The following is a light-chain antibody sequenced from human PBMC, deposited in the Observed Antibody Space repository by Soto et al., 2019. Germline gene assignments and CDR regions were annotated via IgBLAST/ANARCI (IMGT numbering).Light chain of an antibody. Sequence: EIVLTQSPGTLSLSPGERATLSCRASQSVSTRYLAWYQQKPGQAPRLLIYGASSRATGIPDRFSGSGSGTDFPPSIIRLEPEDFAVYYCQQYGDSLTWTFGQGTKVDIK. J-gene: IGKJ1*01. CDR1: QSVSTRY. CDR3: QQYGDSLTWT. CDR2: GAS. V-gene: IGKV3-20*01.